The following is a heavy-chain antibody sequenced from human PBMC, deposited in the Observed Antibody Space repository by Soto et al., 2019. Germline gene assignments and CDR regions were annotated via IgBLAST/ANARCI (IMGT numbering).Heavy chain of an antibody. V-gene: IGHV3-23*01. Sequence: EVQLLDSGGGLVQPGGSLRLSCAASGFTFSNYAMNWVRQAPGKGLEWVSTISGSGGNTNYADSVRGRSTISRDNSKNTLYLQMNSLRAEDTAVYYCAKVPHRPYYFDYWGQGTLVTVSS. J-gene: IGHJ4*02. CDR1: GFTFSNYA. CDR2: ISGSGGNT. CDR3: AKVPHRPYYFDY.